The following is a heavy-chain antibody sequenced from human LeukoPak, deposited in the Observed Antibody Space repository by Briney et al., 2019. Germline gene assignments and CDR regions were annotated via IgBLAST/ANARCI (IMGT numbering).Heavy chain of an antibody. Sequence: PSETLSLTCTVSGGSISSSSYYWGWIRQPPGKGLEWIGSIYYSGSTYYNPSLKSRVTISVDTSKNQFSLKLSSVTAADTAVYYCARRAARHFDYWGQGTPVTVSS. CDR1: GGSISSSSYY. CDR2: IYYSGST. CDR3: ARRAARHFDY. J-gene: IGHJ4*02. D-gene: IGHD6-13*01. V-gene: IGHV4-39*01.